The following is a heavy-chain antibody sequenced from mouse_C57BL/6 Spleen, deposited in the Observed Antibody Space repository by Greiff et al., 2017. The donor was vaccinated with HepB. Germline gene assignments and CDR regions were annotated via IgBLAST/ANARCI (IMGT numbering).Heavy chain of an antibody. Sequence: QVQLKESGPELVKPGASVKISCKASGYAFSSSWMNWVKQRPGKGLEWIGRIYPGDGDTNYNGKFKGKATLTADKSSSTAYMQLSSLTSEDSAVYFCAREGFGYWGQGTTLTVSS. V-gene: IGHV1-82*01. J-gene: IGHJ2*01. CDR1: GYAFSSSW. CDR2: IYPGDGDT. CDR3: AREGFGY.